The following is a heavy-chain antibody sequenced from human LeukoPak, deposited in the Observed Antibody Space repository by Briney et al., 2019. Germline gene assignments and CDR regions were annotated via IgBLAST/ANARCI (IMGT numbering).Heavy chain of an antibody. J-gene: IGHJ3*02. CDR2: FDPEDGET. Sequence: ASVKVSCKVSGYTLTELSLHWVRQAPGKGLEWMGGFDPEDGETIYAQKFQGRVTMTEDTSTDTAYMELSSLRSEDTAVYYCATLLDIVVVGAFDIWGQGTMVTVSS. V-gene: IGHV1-24*01. D-gene: IGHD2-15*01. CDR3: ATLLDIVVVGAFDI. CDR1: GYTLTELS.